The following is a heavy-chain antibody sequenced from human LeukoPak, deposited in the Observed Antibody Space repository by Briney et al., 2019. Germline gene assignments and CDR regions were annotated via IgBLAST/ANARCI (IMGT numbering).Heavy chain of an antibody. J-gene: IGHJ4*02. V-gene: IGHV4-39*07. D-gene: IGHD3-22*01. CDR1: GGSISSSGYY. CDR3: ARNWDDSSGYGFDY. CDR2: IYYTGST. Sequence: SETLSLTCTASGGSISSSGYYWGWIRQPPGKGLEWIGSIYYTGSTYYNPSLKSRVTISIDTSKNLFSLRLSSVTAADTAVYYCARNWDDSSGYGFDYWGQGTLVTVSS.